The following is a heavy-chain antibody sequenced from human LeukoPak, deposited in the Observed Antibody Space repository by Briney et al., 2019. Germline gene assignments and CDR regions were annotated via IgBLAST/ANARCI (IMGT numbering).Heavy chain of an antibody. CDR3: ARGDYDSSGYFDY. D-gene: IGHD3-22*01. Sequence: GGSLRLSCAASGFTVSRNYMGWVRQASGKGLEWVSGIYSGGSTYYADSVKGRFTISRDNSKKTVYLQMNSLRVEDTAVYYCARGDYDSSGYFDYWGQGTLVTVSS. CDR1: GFTVSRNY. V-gene: IGHV3-53*01. J-gene: IGHJ4*02. CDR2: IYSGGST.